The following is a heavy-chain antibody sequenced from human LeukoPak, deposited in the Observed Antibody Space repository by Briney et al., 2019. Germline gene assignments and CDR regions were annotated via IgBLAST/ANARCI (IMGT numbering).Heavy chain of an antibody. J-gene: IGHJ4*02. V-gene: IGHV1-69*04. CDR1: GGTFSSYA. CDR3: ARDDYGDYYFPY. Sequence: GAAVKVSFKSSGGTFSSYAISWVRQAPGQGLEWMGRIIPILGIANYAQKFQGRVTITADKSTSTAYMELSSLRSEETAVYYCARDDYGDYYFPYWGQGTLVTVSS. CDR2: IIPILGIA. D-gene: IGHD4-17*01.